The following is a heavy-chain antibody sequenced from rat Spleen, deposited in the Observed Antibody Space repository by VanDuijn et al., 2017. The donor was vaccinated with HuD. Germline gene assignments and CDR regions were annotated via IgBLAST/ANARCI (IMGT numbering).Heavy chain of an antibody. Sequence: EVQLVESGGGLVQPGRSLKLSCTASGLSFSDYNMAWVRQAPKKGLEWVATISYDGSRIYYRDSVKGRFTVSRNNAKSTLYLEMDSLRSEDTATYYCATGPRILRLDWFAYWGQGTLVTVSS. CDR1: GLSFSDYN. V-gene: IGHV5S10*01. D-gene: IGHD1-6*01. J-gene: IGHJ3*01. CDR3: ATGPRILRLDWFAY. CDR2: ISYDGSRI.